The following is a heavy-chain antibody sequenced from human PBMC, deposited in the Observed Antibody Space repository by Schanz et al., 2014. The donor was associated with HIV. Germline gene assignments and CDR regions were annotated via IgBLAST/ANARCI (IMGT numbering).Heavy chain of an antibody. CDR3: ATCRCDGELSLLRY. J-gene: IGHJ4*02. CDR2: INPDNAGR. D-gene: IGHD3-16*02. Sequence: QVQLVQSGAEVKKPGASVKVSCKASGYTFSTYGISWVRQAPGQGLEWMGWINPDNAGRNYAQKFQGRVTMTRDTSISTAFMELSRLRSDDTAVYYCATCRCDGELSLLRYWGQGTLVTVSS. CDR1: GYTFSTYG. V-gene: IGHV1-2*02.